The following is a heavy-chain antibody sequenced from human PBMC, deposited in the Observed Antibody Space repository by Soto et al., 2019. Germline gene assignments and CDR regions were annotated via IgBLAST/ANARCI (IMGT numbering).Heavy chain of an antibody. D-gene: IGHD6-19*01. CDR2: IWYDGSNK. CDR1: GFTFSSYG. J-gene: IGHJ2*01. V-gene: IGHV3-33*01. CDR3: ARITQIAVAGTRFGYFDL. Sequence: QVQLEESGGGVVQPGRSLRLSCAASGFTFSSYGMHWVRQAPGKGREWVAVIWYDGSNKYYADSVKGRFTISRDNSKNTLYMQMNRLGAEDTAVYYCARITQIAVAGTRFGYFDLWGRGTLVTVYS.